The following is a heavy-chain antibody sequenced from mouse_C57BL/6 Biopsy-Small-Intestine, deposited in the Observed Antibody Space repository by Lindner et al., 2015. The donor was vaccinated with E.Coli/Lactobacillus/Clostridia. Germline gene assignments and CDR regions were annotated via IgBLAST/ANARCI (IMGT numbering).Heavy chain of an antibody. CDR3: ARQGGGDAMDY. J-gene: IGHJ4*01. Sequence: VQLQESGAELVRSGTSVKMSCKASGYTFINYWIGWAKQRPGHGLEWIGDIYPGGGYTNYNEKFKGKATLTADKSSSTAYMQFSSLTSEDSAIYYCARQGGGDAMDYWGQGTSVTVSS. V-gene: IGHV1-63*01. D-gene: IGHD1-1*02. CDR1: GYTFINYW. CDR2: IYPGGGYT.